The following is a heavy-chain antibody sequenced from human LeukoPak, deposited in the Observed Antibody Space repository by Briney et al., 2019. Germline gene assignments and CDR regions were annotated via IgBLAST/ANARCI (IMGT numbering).Heavy chain of an antibody. J-gene: IGHJ4*02. D-gene: IGHD1-26*01. CDR3: ARDPARYSGTPYFDY. CDR2: IWYDGSNK. Sequence: GGSLRLSCAASGFTFSSYGMHWVRRAPGKGLEWVAVIWYDGSNKYYADSVKGRFTISRDNSKNTLYLQMNSLRAEDTAVYYCARDPARYSGTPYFDYWGQGTLVTVSS. CDR1: GFTFSSYG. V-gene: IGHV3-33*01.